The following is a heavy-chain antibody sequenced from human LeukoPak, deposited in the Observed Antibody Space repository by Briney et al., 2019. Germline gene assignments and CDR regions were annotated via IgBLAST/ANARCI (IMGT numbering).Heavy chain of an antibody. J-gene: IGHJ4*02. CDR1: GYTFTGYY. CDR3: ARDRGDHYGSGSYFDY. Sequence: GASVKVSCKASGYTFTGYYIHWVRQAPGQGLEWMGWINPNSGGTNYAQKFQGRVTMTRDTSITTAYMDLSRLQSDYTAVYYCARDRGDHYGSGSYFDYWGQGTLVTVSS. V-gene: IGHV1-2*02. CDR2: INPNSGGT. D-gene: IGHD3-10*01.